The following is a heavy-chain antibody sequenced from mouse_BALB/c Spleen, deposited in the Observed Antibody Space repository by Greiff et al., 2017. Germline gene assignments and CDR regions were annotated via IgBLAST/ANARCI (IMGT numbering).Heavy chain of an antibody. CDR1: GYTFTDYY. V-gene: IGHV1-77*01. CDR3: ARDGNYRYFDV. CDR2: IYPGSGNT. Sequence: QVQLQQSGAELARPGASVKLSCKASGYTFTDYYINWVKQRTGQGLEWIGEIYPGSGNTYYNEKFKGKATLTADKSSSTAYMQLSSLTSEDSAVYFCARDGNYRYFDVWGAGTTVTVSS. D-gene: IGHD2-1*01. J-gene: IGHJ1*01.